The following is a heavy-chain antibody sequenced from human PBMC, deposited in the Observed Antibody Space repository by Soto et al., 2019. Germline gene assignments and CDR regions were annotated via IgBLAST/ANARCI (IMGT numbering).Heavy chain of an antibody. J-gene: IGHJ5*02. CDR2: FDPEDGET. CDR1: GYTLTELS. D-gene: IGHD3-3*01. V-gene: IGHV1-24*01. Sequence: QVQLVQSGAEVKKPGASVKVSCKVSGYTLTELSMHWVRQAPGKGLEWMGGFDPEDGETIYAQKFQGRVTMTEDTATDTAYMELSSLRSEDTAVYYCATEPEFRFLEWLPRGTWGQGTLVTVSS. CDR3: ATEPEFRFLEWLPRGT.